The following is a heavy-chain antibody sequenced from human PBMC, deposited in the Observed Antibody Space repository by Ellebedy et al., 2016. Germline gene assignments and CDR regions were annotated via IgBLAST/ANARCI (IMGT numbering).Heavy chain of an antibody. J-gene: IGHJ4*02. CDR2: IYYSGST. Sequence: SETLSLTXTVSGGSISSYYWSWIRQPPGKGLEWIGYIYYSGSTKYNPSLKSRVTISLDTSKNQFSLKLTSVTAADTAVYYCARWAVAGISIYYFDYWGQGTLVTVSS. CDR3: ARWAVAGISIYYFDY. V-gene: IGHV4-59*01. CDR1: GGSISSYY. D-gene: IGHD6-19*01.